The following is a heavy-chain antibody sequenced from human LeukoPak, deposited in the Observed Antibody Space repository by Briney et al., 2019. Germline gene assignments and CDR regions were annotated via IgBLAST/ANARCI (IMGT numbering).Heavy chain of an antibody. D-gene: IGHD3-16*02. CDR2: ISAHNGHT. CDR3: ARVEDRDNVWGSYRLADY. CDR1: GYTFTTYG. J-gene: IGHJ4*02. V-gene: IGHV1-18*04. Sequence: EASVKVSCKASGYTFTTYGISWVRQAPGQGLEWMGWISAHNGHTNYAQNLQGRVTITTDTSTSTAYMELRSLRSDDTAVYYCARVEDRDNVWGSYRLADYWGQGTLVTVSS.